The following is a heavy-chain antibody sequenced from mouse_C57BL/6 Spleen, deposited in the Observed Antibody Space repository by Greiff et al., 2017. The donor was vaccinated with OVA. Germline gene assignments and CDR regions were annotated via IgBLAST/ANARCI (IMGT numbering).Heavy chain of an antibody. D-gene: IGHD1-1*01. J-gene: IGHJ3*01. CDR3: TRPLSYGSSPFAY. V-gene: IGHV1-15*01. CDR1: GYTFTDYE. Sequence: QVQLQQSGAELVRPGASVTLSCKASGYTFTDYEMHWVKQTPVHGLEWIGAIDPETGGTASNQKFKGKAILTADKSSSTAYMELRSLTSEDSAVYYCTRPLSYGSSPFAYWGQGTLVTVSA. CDR2: IDPETGGT.